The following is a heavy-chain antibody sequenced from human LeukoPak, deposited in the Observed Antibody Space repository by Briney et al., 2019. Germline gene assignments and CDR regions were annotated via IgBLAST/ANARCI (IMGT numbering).Heavy chain of an antibody. CDR1: GFTFSDHY. CDR2: TRNKVNSYTT. CDR3: ARSHYQRSGYFDQDAFDI. D-gene: IGHD3-22*01. J-gene: IGHJ3*02. Sequence: GGSLRLSCAASGFTFSDHYMDWVRQAPGEGLEWVGRTRNKVNSYTTEYAASVKGRFTISRDDSKNSLYLQMNSLRTEDTAVYYCARSHYQRSGYFDQDAFDIWGQGTMVAVSS. V-gene: IGHV3-72*01.